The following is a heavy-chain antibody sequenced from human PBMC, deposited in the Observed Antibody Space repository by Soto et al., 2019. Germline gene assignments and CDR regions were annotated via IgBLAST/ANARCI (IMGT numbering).Heavy chain of an antibody. CDR2: ISAYNGNK. Sequence: QVQLVQSGAEVKKPGASVKVSCKASGYTFTSYGISWVRQAPGQGLEWMGWISAYNGNKNYAQKLQGRVTMTKDTTTSTADMELRSLRSDDTAVYYCARSSGSAYWFDPWGQGTLVTVSS. J-gene: IGHJ5*02. CDR3: ARSSGSAYWFDP. V-gene: IGHV1-18*01. CDR1: GYTFTSYG. D-gene: IGHD6-6*01.